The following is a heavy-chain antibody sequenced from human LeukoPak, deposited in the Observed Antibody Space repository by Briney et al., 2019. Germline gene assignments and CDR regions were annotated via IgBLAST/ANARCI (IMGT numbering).Heavy chain of an antibody. CDR3: TRGPLTIFGVDRGAFDI. CDR2: ISSSSSTI. Sequence: PGGSLRLSCAASGFTFSSYSMNWVRQAPGKGLEWVSYISSSSSTIYYADSVEGRFTISRDNAKNTVYLQMNSLRAEDTAVYYCTRGPLTIFGVDRGAFDIWGQGTMVTVSS. V-gene: IGHV3-48*04. D-gene: IGHD3-3*01. J-gene: IGHJ3*02. CDR1: GFTFSSYS.